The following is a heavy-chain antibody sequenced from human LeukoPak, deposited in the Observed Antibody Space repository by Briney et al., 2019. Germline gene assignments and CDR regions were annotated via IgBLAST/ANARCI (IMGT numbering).Heavy chain of an antibody. CDR3: AKGGHFSWFDP. CDR1: GFTFRNSA. Sequence: PGGSLRLSCAASGFTFRNSAMTWVRQAPGKGLEWVSTISGFGGSTFYADSVKGRFTISRDNSKDTLYLQMNTLRADDTAVYYCAKGGHFSWFDPWGQGTLVTVSS. D-gene: IGHD1-26*01. J-gene: IGHJ5*02. CDR2: ISGFGGST. V-gene: IGHV3-23*01.